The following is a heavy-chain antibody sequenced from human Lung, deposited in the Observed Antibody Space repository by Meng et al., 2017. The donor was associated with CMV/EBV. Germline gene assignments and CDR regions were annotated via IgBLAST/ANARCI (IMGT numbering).Heavy chain of an antibody. Sequence: EVQLLESGXGLVQPGGSRRLSCAASGFNFSSYAMCWVRQAPGKGLEWVSAISGSGGSTYYADSVKGRFTISRDNYKNTLYLQMNSLRAEDTAVYYCAKVVSYDFWSGYSPVDYWGQGTLVTVSS. CDR2: ISGSGGST. CDR3: AKVVSYDFWSGYSPVDY. J-gene: IGHJ4*02. D-gene: IGHD3-3*01. CDR1: GFNFSSYA. V-gene: IGHV3-23*01.